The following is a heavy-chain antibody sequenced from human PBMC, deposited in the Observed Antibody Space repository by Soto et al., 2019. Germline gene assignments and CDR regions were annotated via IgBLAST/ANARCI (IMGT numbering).Heavy chain of an antibody. CDR2: IWYDGSNK. D-gene: IGHD3-10*01. CDR1: GFTFSSYG. Sequence: QVQLVESGGGVVQPGRSLRLSCAASGFTFSSYGMHWVRQAPGKGLEWVAVIWYDGSNKYYADSVKGRFTISRDNSKNTLYLQMNRLRAEDTAVYYCARENSTVWFGELLRGYGMDVWGQGTTVTVSS. V-gene: IGHV3-33*01. J-gene: IGHJ6*02. CDR3: ARENSTVWFGELLRGYGMDV.